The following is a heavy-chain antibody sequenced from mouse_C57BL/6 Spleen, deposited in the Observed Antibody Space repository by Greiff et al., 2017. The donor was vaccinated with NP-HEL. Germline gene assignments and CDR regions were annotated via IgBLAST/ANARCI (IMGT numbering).Heavy chain of an antibody. Sequence: EVKLVASGGGLVKPGGSLKLSCAASGFTFSDYGMHWVRQAPEKGLEWDAYISSGSSTIYSADTGKGRFTLSRDHAKNTLFLQRTSRRSEDTAMYYCARRDYGNYGYFDVWGTGTTVTVSS. CDR1: GFTFSDYG. D-gene: IGHD2-1*01. CDR2: ISSGSSTI. V-gene: IGHV5-17*01. J-gene: IGHJ1*03. CDR3: ARRDYGNYGYFDV.